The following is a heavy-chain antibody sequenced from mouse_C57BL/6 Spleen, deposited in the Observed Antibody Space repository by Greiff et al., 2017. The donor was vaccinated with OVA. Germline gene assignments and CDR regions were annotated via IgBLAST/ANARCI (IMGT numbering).Heavy chain of an antibody. D-gene: IGHD2-3*01. CDR1: GFTFSSYT. Sequence: EVQGVESGGGLVKPGGSLKLSCAASGFTFSSYTMSWVRQTPEKRLEWVATISGGGGNTYYPDSVKGRFTISRDNAKNTLYLQMSSLRSEDTALYYCARHDGPWYFDVWGTGTTVTVSS. V-gene: IGHV5-9*01. CDR2: ISGGGGNT. CDR3: ARHDGPWYFDV. J-gene: IGHJ1*03.